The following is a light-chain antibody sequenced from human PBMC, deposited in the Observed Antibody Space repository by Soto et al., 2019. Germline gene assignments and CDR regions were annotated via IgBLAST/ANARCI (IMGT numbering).Light chain of an antibody. J-gene: IGKJ4*01. V-gene: IGKV1D-16*01. CDR3: QQYNNSPLT. CDR2: ATS. Sequence: DIQMTQSPASLSVFLGDRVTITCRASQGIRAWLAWYQLIPGQAPKSLIYATSTLHDGVPSRFSGHGSETEFTLTISSLQSEDIAAYHCQQYNNSPLTFGGGTKVDIK. CDR1: QGIRAW.